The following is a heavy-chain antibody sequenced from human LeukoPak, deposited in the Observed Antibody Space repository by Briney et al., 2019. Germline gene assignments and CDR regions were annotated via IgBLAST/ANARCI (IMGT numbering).Heavy chain of an antibody. Sequence: SGTLSLTCTVSGGSISSHYWSWIRQPPGKGLEWIGYIYYSGSTNYNPSLKSRVTISVDTSKNQFSLKLSSVTAADTAVYYCARDESYYDILTGYFDPWGQGTLVTVSS. V-gene: IGHV4-59*11. CDR3: ARDESYYDILTGYFDP. CDR2: IYYSGST. CDR1: GGSISSHY. D-gene: IGHD3-9*01. J-gene: IGHJ5*02.